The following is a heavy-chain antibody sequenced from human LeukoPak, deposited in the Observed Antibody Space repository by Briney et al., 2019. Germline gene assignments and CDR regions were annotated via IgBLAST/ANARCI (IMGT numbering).Heavy chain of an antibody. CDR3: ARHDYDSSGYRRDYYFDY. CDR1: GGSFSGYY. V-gene: IGHV4-34*01. Sequence: SETLSLTCAVYGGSFSGYYWSWIRQPPGKGLEWIGEINHSGSTNYNPSLKSRLTMSVDTSTNQFSLRLTSVTAADTAVYYCARHDYDSSGYRRDYYFDYWSQGTLVTVSS. D-gene: IGHD3-22*01. J-gene: IGHJ4*02. CDR2: INHSGST.